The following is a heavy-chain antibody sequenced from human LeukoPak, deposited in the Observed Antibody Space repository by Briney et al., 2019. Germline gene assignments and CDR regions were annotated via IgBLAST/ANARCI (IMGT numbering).Heavy chain of an antibody. Sequence: SETLSLTCAVYIDSFSNYHWNWIRQTPAKGMEWIGEVNESGGTNISPSLRSRVILSVDTSKNQFSLKLISVTVADTTIYYCARGQGATVPQVGKNWFDPWGQGTRVTVSS. CDR2: VNESGGT. V-gene: IGHV4-34*01. D-gene: IGHD1-26*01. J-gene: IGHJ5*02. CDR3: ARGQGATVPQVGKNWFDP. CDR1: IDSFSNYH.